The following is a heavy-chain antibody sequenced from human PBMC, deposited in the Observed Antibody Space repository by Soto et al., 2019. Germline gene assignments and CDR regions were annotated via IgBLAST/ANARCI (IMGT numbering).Heavy chain of an antibody. CDR3: ARDGDCTNGVCWYYFDY. CDR2: IYYSGST. Sequence: QVQLQESGPGLVKPSHTLSLTCTVSGGSISSGDYYWSWIRQPPGKGLEWIGYIYYSGSTYYNPSLKSRVTLSVDTSKNQFSLKLSSVTAADTAVYYCARDGDCTNGVCWYYFDYWGQGTLVTVSS. D-gene: IGHD2-8*01. V-gene: IGHV4-30-4*01. CDR1: GGSISSGDYY. J-gene: IGHJ4*02.